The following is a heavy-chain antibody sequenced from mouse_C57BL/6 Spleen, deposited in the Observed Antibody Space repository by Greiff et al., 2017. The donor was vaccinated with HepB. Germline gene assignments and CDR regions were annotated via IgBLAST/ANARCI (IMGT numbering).Heavy chain of an antibody. CDR2: ISSGSSTI. V-gene: IGHV5-17*01. CDR1: GFTFSDYG. CDR3: ARPPNYYGNYEFAY. Sequence: EVNLVESGGGLVKPGGSLKLSCAASGFTFSDYGMHWVRQAPEKGLEWVAYISSGSSTIYYADTVKGRFTISRDNAKNTLFLQMTSLRSEDTAMYYCARPPNYYGNYEFAYWGQGTLVTVSA. J-gene: IGHJ3*01. D-gene: IGHD2-1*01.